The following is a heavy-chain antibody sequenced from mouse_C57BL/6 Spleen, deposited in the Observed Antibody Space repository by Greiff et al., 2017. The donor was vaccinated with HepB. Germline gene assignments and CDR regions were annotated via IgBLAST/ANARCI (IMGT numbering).Heavy chain of an antibody. V-gene: IGHV5-17*01. Sequence: EVHLVESGGGLVKPGGSLKLSCAASGFTFSDYGMHWVRQAPEKGLEWVAYISSGSSTIYYADTVKGRFTISRDNAKNTLFLQMTILRSEDTAMYYCARRRHGSPLMDYWGQGTSVTVSS. J-gene: IGHJ4*01. D-gene: IGHD1-1*01. CDR3: ARRRHGSPLMDY. CDR1: GFTFSDYG. CDR2: ISSGSSTI.